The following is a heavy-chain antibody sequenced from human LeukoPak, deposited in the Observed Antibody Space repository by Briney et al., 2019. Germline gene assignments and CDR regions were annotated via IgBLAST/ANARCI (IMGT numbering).Heavy chain of an antibody. Sequence: PGGSLRLSCAASGFTVSNNYMSWVRQAPGKGLEWVSLIYSGGSTYYADSVKGRFTISSHNSENTLNLQMDSLRPEDTAVYYCASLRLGSSSPFDFWGQGTLVTVSS. CDR1: GFTVSNNY. CDR2: IYSGGST. J-gene: IGHJ4*02. D-gene: IGHD6-19*01. V-gene: IGHV3-53*04. CDR3: ASLRLGSSSPFDF.